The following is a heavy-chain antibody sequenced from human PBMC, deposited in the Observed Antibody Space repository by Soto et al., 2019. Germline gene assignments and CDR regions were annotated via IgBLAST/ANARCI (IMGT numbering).Heavy chain of an antibody. J-gene: IGHJ6*03. Sequence: PGASLRLSCAASGFSFSSYAMNWFRQAPGKGLKWVSTISISDGSTYYADSLKGQFTIFRDNSKNTPYLQMNSLRAEDTAVYYCAKSSSSSVYYYSYMDVWGKGT. V-gene: IGHV3-23*01. CDR3: AKSSSSSVYYYSYMDV. CDR1: GFSFSSYA. CDR2: ISISDGST. D-gene: IGHD6-6*01.